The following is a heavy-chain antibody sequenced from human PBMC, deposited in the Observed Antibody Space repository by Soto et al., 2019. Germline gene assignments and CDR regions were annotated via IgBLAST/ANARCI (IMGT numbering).Heavy chain of an antibody. CDR2: ISGSGGST. J-gene: IGHJ3*02. Sequence: GGSLRLSCAASGFTFSSYAMSWVRQAPGKGLEWVSAISGSGGSTYYADSVKGRFTMSRDNSKNTLYLQMNSLRAEDTAVYYCAKVQAPGEDIVVVVAAMYAFDIWGQGTMVTVSS. V-gene: IGHV3-23*01. D-gene: IGHD2-15*01. CDR3: AKVQAPGEDIVVVVAAMYAFDI. CDR1: GFTFSSYA.